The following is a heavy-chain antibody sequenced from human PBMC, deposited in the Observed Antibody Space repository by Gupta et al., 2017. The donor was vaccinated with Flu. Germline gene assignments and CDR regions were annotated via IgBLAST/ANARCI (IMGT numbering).Heavy chain of an antibody. Sequence: RQPPGKGLEWIGEINHSGSTNYNPSLKSRVTISVDTSKNQFSLKLSAGTAADTAVYYCARGLGCSSTSCKSRYHYYYYMDVGGKGTTVTVSS. V-gene: IGHV4-34*01. D-gene: IGHD2-2*01. J-gene: IGHJ6*03. CDR3: ARGLGCSSTSCKSRYHYYYYMDV. CDR2: INHSGST.